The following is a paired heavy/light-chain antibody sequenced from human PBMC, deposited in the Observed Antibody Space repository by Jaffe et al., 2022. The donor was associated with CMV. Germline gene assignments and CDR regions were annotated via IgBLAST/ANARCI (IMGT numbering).Heavy chain of an antibody. D-gene: IGHD2-2*01. CDR1: GGSISSYY. CDR2: IYYSGST. J-gene: IGHJ6*03. Sequence: QVQLQESGPGLVKPSETLSLTCTVSGGSISSYYWSWIRQPPGKGLEWIGYIYYSGSTNYNPSLKSRVTISVDTSKNQFSLKLSSVTAADTAVYYCARVSEGVVVPAAKTGGDYYYYYMDVWGKGTTVTVSS. CDR3: ARVSEGVVVPAAKTGGDYYYYYMDV. V-gene: IGHV4-59*01.
Light chain of an antibody. CDR1: QSISSY. V-gene: IGKV1-39*01. J-gene: IGKJ1*01. CDR3: QQSYSTPQGT. CDR2: AAS. Sequence: DIQMTQSPSSLSASVGDRVTITCRASQSISSYLNWYQQKPGKAPKLLIYAASSLQSGVPSRFSGSGSGTDFTLTISSLQPEDFATYYCQQSYSTPQGTFGQGTKVEIK.